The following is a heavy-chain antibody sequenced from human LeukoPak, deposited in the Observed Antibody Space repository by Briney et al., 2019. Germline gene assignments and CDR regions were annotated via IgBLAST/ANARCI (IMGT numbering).Heavy chain of an antibody. V-gene: IGHV3-23*01. CDR2: IRASDDTT. Sequence: PGGSLRLSCEVFGFTFSTSAMSWVRQAPGKGLEWVSGIRASDDTTYYVDSVKGRFTVSRDNSKNTLYLQMNSLRVEDTAVYYCTRANKKNWGEFDYWGQGTLVTVSS. CDR1: GFTFSTSA. D-gene: IGHD7-27*01. J-gene: IGHJ4*02. CDR3: TRANKKNWGEFDY.